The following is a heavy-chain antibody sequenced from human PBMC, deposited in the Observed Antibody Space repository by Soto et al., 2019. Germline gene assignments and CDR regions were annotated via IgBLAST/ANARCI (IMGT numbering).Heavy chain of an antibody. D-gene: IGHD3-3*01. CDR2: IKQDGSEK. CDR3: ARALTSFGVDLTSTNYYYYGMDV. J-gene: IGHJ6*02. Sequence: GGSLRLSCAASGLTFSSYWMSWVRQAPGKGLEWVANIKQDGSEKYYVDSVKGRFTISRDNAKNSLYLQMNSLRAEDTAVYYCARALTSFGVDLTSTNYYYYGMDVWGQGTTVTVSS. CDR1: GLTFSSYW. V-gene: IGHV3-7*03.